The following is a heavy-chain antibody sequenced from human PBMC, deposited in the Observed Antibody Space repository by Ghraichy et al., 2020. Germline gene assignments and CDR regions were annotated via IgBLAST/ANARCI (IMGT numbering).Heavy chain of an antibody. CDR1: GFTFSSYG. Sequence: GGSLRLSCAASGFTFSSYGMHWVRQAPGKGLEWVAVISYDGSNKYYADSVKGRFTISRDNSKNTLYLQMNSLRAEDTAVYYCAKGTAYQLLCLFVYWGQGTLVTVSS. J-gene: IGHJ4*02. V-gene: IGHV3-30*18. CDR3: AKGTAYQLLCLFVY. D-gene: IGHD2-2*01. CDR2: ISYDGSNK.